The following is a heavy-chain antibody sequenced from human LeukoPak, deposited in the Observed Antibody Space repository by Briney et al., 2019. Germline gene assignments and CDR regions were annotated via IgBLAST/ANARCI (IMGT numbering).Heavy chain of an antibody. D-gene: IGHD3-22*01. CDR3: AKLGLLRFRDSGGSSVDY. Sequence: PGGSLRLSCAASGFTFSSYGMHWVRQAPGKGLEWVAVISYDGSNKYYADSVKGRFTISRDNSKNTLYLQMNSLRAEDTAVYYCAKLGLLRFRDSGGSSVDYWGQGTLVTVSS. J-gene: IGHJ4*02. V-gene: IGHV3-30*18. CDR1: GFTFSSYG. CDR2: ISYDGSNK.